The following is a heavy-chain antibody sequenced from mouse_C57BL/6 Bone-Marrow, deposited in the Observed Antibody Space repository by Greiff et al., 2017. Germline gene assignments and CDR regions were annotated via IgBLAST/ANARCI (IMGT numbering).Heavy chain of an antibody. CDR3: ARSGGSSYVDWYFDV. J-gene: IGHJ1*03. CDR1: GYTFTDYN. D-gene: IGHD1-1*01. CDR2: INPNNGGT. Sequence: EVMLVESGPELVKPGASVKIPCKASGYTFTDYNMDWVKQSHGKSLEWIGDINPNNGGTIYNQKFKGKATLTVDKSSSTAYMELRSLTSEDTAVYYCARSGGSSYVDWYFDVWGTGTTVTVSS. V-gene: IGHV1-18*01.